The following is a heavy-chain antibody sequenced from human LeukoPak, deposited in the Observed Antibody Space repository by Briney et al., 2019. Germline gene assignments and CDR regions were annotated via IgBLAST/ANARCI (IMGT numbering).Heavy chain of an antibody. CDR3: ARGQMAVTGYYYYYMDV. J-gene: IGHJ6*03. Sequence: PSETLSLTCTVSGGSISSYYWSWIRQPAGKGLERIGRIYTSGSTNYNPSLKSRVTISVDKSKNQFSLKLSSVTAADTAVYYCARGQMAVTGYYYYYMDVWGKGTTVTVSS. V-gene: IGHV4-4*07. CDR1: GGSISSYY. D-gene: IGHD5-24*01. CDR2: IYTSGST.